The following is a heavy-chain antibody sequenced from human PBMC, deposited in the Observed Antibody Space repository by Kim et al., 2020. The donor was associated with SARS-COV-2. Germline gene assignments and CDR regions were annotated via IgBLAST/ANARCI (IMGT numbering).Heavy chain of an antibody. V-gene: IGHV3-23*01. CDR3: ARDGYNDIPYDC. D-gene: IGHD5-12*01. J-gene: IGHJ4*02. Sequence: TYRADAVKGRFTISRDNAKNTLYLEINSLRVEDTALYYCARDGYNDIPYDCWGQGTLVTVSS. CDR2: T.